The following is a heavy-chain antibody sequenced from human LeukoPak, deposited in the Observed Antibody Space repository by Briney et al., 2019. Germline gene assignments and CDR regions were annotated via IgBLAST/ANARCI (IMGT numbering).Heavy chain of an antibody. CDR1: GFTFSSSA. CDR3: AKAPRPWVGGATGSRYYFHY. J-gene: IGHJ4*02. Sequence: GGSLRLSCAASGFTFSSSAMSWVRQVPGKGLEWVSGISASGGSTSYADSVRGRFTISRDNSKNTLYLQMNSLRAEDTAVYYCAKAPRPWVGGATGSRYYFHYWGQGTLVTVSS. D-gene: IGHD1-26*01. CDR2: ISASGGST. V-gene: IGHV3-23*01.